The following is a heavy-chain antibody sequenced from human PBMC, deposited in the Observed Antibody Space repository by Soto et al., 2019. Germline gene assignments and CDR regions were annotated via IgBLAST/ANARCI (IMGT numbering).Heavy chain of an antibody. V-gene: IGHV3-48*01. J-gene: IGHJ3*02. CDR1: GFTFSSYS. CDR3: ARDVRVHLEPPCAFDI. CDR2: ISSSGSPI. Sequence: EVQLVESGGGLVQPGGSLRLSCAASGFTFSSYSLNWVRQAPGKGLEWLSYISSSGSPIYYADSVKGRFTISRDNAKNSVYLQVNSLRAEDTAGYYCARDVRVHLEPPCAFDIWGRGTMVTVSS. D-gene: IGHD1-1*01.